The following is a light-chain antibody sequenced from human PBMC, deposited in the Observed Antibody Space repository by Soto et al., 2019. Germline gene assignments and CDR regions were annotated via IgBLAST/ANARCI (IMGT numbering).Light chain of an antibody. Sequence: EIGLTQSPGTLSLSPGERATLSCRASKSVSSSFLAWYQHTPGQAPRLIIYGASSRYTAIPDRFSGSGDGTDLNLSISRLESEDFVVYYCQQYCCSRWTFCQGTKLEIK. CDR3: QQYCCSRWT. CDR1: KSVSSSF. J-gene: IGKJ1*01. CDR2: GAS. V-gene: IGKV3-20*01.